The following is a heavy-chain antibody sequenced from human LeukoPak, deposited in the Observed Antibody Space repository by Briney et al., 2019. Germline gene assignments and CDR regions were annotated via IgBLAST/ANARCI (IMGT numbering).Heavy chain of an antibody. J-gene: IGHJ4*02. Sequence: GASVKVSCKVSGYTLTELSMHWVRQAPAKGLEWMGGFDPEDGETIYAQKFQGRVTMTRNTSISTAYMELSSLRSEDTAVYYCATLALLFVDPIHDYWGQGTLVTVSS. CDR1: GYTLTELS. D-gene: IGHD2-21*02. CDR3: ATLALLFVDPIHDY. CDR2: FDPEDGET. V-gene: IGHV1-24*01.